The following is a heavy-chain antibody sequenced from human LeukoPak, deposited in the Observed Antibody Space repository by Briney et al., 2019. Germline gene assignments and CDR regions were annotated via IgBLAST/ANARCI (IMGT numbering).Heavy chain of an antibody. CDR2: IYYSGST. CDR1: GGSISSGGYY. V-gene: IGHV4-31*03. J-gene: IGHJ4*02. D-gene: IGHD3-10*01. Sequence: SQTLSLTCTVSGGSISSGGYYWSWIRQHPGKGLEWTGYIYYSGSTYYNPSLKSRVTISVDTSKNQFSLKLSSVTAADTAVYYCARQGYYGSGSYYNEGYYFDYWGQGTLVTVSS. CDR3: ARQGYYGSGSYYNEGYYFDY.